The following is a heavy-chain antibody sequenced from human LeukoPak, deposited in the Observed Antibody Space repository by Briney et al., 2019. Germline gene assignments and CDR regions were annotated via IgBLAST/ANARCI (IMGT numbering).Heavy chain of an antibody. CDR3: AKIAKTDVVAED. Sequence: GGSLRLSCAASGFTFSDYYMSWIRQAPGKGLEWVSYISSSSSYTNYADSVKGRFTISRDNAKNSLYLQMNSLRAEDTAVYYCAKIAKTDVVAEDWGQGTLVTVSS. D-gene: IGHD2-15*01. J-gene: IGHJ4*02. V-gene: IGHV3-11*03. CDR2: ISSSSSYT. CDR1: GFTFSDYY.